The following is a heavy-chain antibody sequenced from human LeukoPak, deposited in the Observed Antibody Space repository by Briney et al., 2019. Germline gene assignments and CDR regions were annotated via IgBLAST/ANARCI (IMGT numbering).Heavy chain of an antibody. Sequence: ASVKVSCKASENTFTNFYMHWVRQAPGQGLEWLGIVNPNGGRTAYAQNFQGRVSMTRDTSTTTVYMELSSLRSDDTAVYYCARDMSTAVTPISYAFDVWGQGTMVTVSS. CDR2: VNPNGGRT. J-gene: IGHJ3*01. CDR1: ENTFTNFY. D-gene: IGHD4-23*01. CDR3: ARDMSTAVTPISYAFDV. V-gene: IGHV1-46*01.